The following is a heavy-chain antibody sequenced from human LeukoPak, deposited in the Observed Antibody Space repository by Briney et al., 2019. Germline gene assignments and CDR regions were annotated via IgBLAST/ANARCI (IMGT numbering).Heavy chain of an antibody. CDR2: IYYSGST. CDR1: GGSISSDY. D-gene: IGHD3-16*02. Sequence: SETLSLTRTVSGGSISSDYWSWIRQPPGKGLEWIGDIYYSGSTNYNPSLKSRVTISVDPYKNQFSLKLSSVTAAGTAVYCCERDFGGVIAYWGQGTLVTVSS. J-gene: IGHJ4*02. V-gene: IGHV4-59*01. CDR3: ERDFGGVIAY.